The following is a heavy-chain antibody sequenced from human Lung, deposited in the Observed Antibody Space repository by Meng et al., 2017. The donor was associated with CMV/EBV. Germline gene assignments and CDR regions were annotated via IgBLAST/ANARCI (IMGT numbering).Heavy chain of an antibody. J-gene: IGHJ4*02. V-gene: IGHV4-61*01. CDR3: ARDLAKNWNYLDY. D-gene: IGHD3-3*01. CDR2: IYYSGTT. CDR1: GGSVSSVNYY. Sequence: SGGSVSSVNYYWSWIRQSPGKGLEWIGYIYYSGTTNYNPSLKSRVTIAVDTSKNQFSLKLSSVTAADTAVYYCARDLAKNWNYLDYWGQGTLVTVSS.